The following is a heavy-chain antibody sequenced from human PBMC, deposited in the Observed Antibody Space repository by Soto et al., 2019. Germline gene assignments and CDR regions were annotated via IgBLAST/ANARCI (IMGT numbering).Heavy chain of an antibody. CDR2: ISAYNGNT. Sequence: QVQLVQSGAEVKKPGASVKVSCKASGYTFTSYGISWVRQAPGQGLEWMGWISAYNGNTNYAQKRQARVTMTTDPSTSTGYMGLRSLRSDDTAVYYCARDPAVLLWFGGPVKSQFDYWGQGTLVTVSS. J-gene: IGHJ4*02. CDR1: GYTFTSYG. CDR3: ARDPAVLLWFGGPVKSQFDY. V-gene: IGHV1-18*01. D-gene: IGHD3-10*01.